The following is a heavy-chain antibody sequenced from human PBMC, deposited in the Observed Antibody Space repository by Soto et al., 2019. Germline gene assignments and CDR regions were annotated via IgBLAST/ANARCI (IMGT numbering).Heavy chain of an antibody. V-gene: IGHV3-21*01. J-gene: IGHJ4*02. CDR1: GFTFSSYS. Sequence: GGSLRLSCAASGFTFSSYSMNWVRQAPGKGLEWVSSISSSSSYIYYADSVKGRFTISRDNAKNSLYLQMNSLRAEDTAVYYCARDIAGEKVGDVIRWGQGTLVTVSS. CDR3: ARDIAGEKVGDVIR. D-gene: IGHD3-10*01. CDR2: ISSSSSYI.